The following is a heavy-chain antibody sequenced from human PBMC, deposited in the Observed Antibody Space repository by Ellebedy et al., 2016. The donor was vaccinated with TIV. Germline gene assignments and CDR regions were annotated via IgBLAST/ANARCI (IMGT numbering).Heavy chain of an antibody. CDR1: GYNFSSYF. V-gene: IGHV5-51*01. J-gene: IGHJ6*02. Sequence: PGGSLRLSCKGSGYNFSSYFIGWVRQMPGKGLEWMGIIYPGDSDTRYSPSFQGQVTISVDKSNSTAYLQWNSLRASDTAMYYCARNSMYYGMDVWGQGTTVTVSS. CDR3: ARNSMYYGMDV. CDR2: IYPGDSDT. D-gene: IGHD2/OR15-2a*01.